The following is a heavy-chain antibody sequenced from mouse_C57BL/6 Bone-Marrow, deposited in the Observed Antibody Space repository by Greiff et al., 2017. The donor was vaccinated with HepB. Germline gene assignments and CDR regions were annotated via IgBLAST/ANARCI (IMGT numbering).Heavy chain of an antibody. CDR3: ARSSTVVARGYFDV. CDR2: IRNKANGYTT. J-gene: IGHJ1*03. Sequence: EVKLMESGGGLVQPGGSLSLSCAASGFTFTDYYMSWVRQPPGKALEWLGFIRNKANGYTTEYSASVKGRFTISRDNSQSILYLQMNALRAEDSATYYCARSSTVVARGYFDVWGTGTTVTVSS. V-gene: IGHV7-3*01. CDR1: GFTFTDYY. D-gene: IGHD1-1*01.